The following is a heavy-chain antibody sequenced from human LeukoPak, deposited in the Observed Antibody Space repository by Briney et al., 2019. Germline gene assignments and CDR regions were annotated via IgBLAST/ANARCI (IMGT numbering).Heavy chain of an antibody. D-gene: IGHD5-24*01. CDR3: AKDDAWLQFGE. J-gene: IGHJ4*02. Sequence: GGSLRLSCAASGFTFSSHGMNWVRQAPGKGLEWVSGISPRGDITYYADSVKGRFSISRDNSKNTLYLEVISLTVEDTAVYYCAKDDAWLQFGEWSQGTLVTVSS. CDR1: GFTFSSHG. V-gene: IGHV3-23*01. CDR2: ISPRGDIT.